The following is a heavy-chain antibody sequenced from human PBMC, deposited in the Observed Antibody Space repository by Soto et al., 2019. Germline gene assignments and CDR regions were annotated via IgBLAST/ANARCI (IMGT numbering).Heavy chain of an antibody. CDR2: IWYDGSNK. CDR3: ARDRVATRGPYYYYGMDV. D-gene: IGHD5-12*01. V-gene: IGHV3-33*01. J-gene: IGHJ6*02. CDR1: GFTFSSYG. Sequence: GGSLRLSCAASGFTFSSYGMHWVRQAPGKGLEWVAVIWYDGSNKYYADSVKGRFTISRDNSKNTLYLQMNSLRAEDTAVYSCARDRVATRGPYYYYGMDVWGQGTTVTVSS.